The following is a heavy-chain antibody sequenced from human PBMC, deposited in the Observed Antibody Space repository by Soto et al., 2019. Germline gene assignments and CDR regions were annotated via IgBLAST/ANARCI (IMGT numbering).Heavy chain of an antibody. CDR2: IWYDGSNK. CDR3: ARDRVATRGPYYYYGMDV. D-gene: IGHD5-12*01. V-gene: IGHV3-33*01. J-gene: IGHJ6*02. CDR1: GFTFSSYG. Sequence: GGSLRLSCAASGFTFSSYGMHWVRQAPGKGLEWVAVIWYDGSNKYYADSVKGRFTISRDNSKNTLYLQMNSLRAEDTAVYSCARDRVATRGPYYYYGMDVWGQGTTVTVSS.